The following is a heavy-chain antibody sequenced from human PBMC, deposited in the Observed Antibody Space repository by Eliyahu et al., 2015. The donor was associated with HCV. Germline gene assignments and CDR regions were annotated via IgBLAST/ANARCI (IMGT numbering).Heavy chain of an antibody. CDR3: TADRALTTDYALDV. D-gene: IGHD3-22*01. CDR2: IKTNIEGGPT. V-gene: IGHV3-15*07. CDR1: AFXFXXAW. J-gene: IGHJ6*02. Sequence: EVQLVESGGGLVEPGGSLTLSCAASAFXFXXAWMNWVRQAPGKGLEWVGRIKTNIEGGPTEYAAPVRGRVTISKDDSTNILYLQMSSLKTEDTAVYYCTADRALTTDYALDVWGQGTTVTVSS.